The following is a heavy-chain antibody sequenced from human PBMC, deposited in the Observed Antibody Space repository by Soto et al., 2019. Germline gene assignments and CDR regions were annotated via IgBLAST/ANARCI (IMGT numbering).Heavy chain of an antibody. CDR1: GGSISSYY. CDR2: IYYSGST. Sequence: SETLSLTCTVSGGSISSYYWSWIRQPPGKGLEWIGYIYYSGSTNYNPSLKSRVTISVDTSKNQFSLKLSSVTAADTAVYYCARHIGGSIAFDIWGQGTMVTVSS. J-gene: IGHJ3*02. D-gene: IGHD3-10*01. V-gene: IGHV4-59*08. CDR3: ARHIGGSIAFDI.